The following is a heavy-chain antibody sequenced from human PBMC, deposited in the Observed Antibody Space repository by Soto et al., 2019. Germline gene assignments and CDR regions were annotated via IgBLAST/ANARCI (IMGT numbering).Heavy chain of an antibody. V-gene: IGHV4-61*08. J-gene: IGHJ5*02. CDR3: ARIPVDTSMIYWLDP. CDR1: VGSFSSGAYY. CDR2: IYYSGNT. Sequence: SETLSLTCTVSVGSFSSGAYYWSWIRQPPGKGLEWIGYIYYSGNTNYNPSLKSRVIISVDTSKNLFSLKLTSVTAAATAVYYCARIPVDTSMIYWLDPWGQGTLVTVSS. D-gene: IGHD5-18*01.